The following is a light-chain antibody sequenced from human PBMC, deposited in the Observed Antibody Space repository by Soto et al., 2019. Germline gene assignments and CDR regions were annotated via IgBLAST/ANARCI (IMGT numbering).Light chain of an antibody. CDR1: QGISSW. J-gene: IGKJ4*01. CDR2: AAS. Sequence: DIQITQSPSSVSASVGERVTITCRASQGISSWLAWHQQKPGKAPKLLIYAASSLQSGVPSRFSGSGSGTAFTLTIRSLQTEDFATFYCQQDNRFPLTFGRGTKVDIK. V-gene: IGKV1-12*01. CDR3: QQDNRFPLT.